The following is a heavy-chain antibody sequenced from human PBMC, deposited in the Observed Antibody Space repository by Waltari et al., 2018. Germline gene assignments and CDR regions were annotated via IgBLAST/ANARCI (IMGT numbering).Heavy chain of an antibody. Sequence: QVQLQESGPGLVKPSGTLSLTCSVSGGPIYNSFWNWIRQPPGKGLQWIGYIRHTGITKSNPSLKSRVTMAVDTSKSQISLTLTSVSATDTAVYFCARWDSPGRYFGDWGQGTPVTVSS. V-gene: IGHV4-59*08. CDR1: GGPIYNSF. CDR2: IRHTGIT. CDR3: ARWDSPGRYFGD. J-gene: IGHJ4*02. D-gene: IGHD1-20*01.